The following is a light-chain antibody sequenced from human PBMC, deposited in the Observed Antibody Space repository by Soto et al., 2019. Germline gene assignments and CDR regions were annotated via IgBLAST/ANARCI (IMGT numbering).Light chain of an antibody. V-gene: IGKV1-39*01. CDR3: QQSYSTSWT. CDR1: QRISSY. J-gene: IGKJ1*01. Sequence: DMQMTPSPGSLSASVLYRVTITCRASQRISSYLAWYQQKPGKAPKLLIYAASTLQSGVPSRFSGSGSGTDFTLTISSLQPEDFATYYCQQSYSTSWTFGQGTKVDIK. CDR2: AAS.